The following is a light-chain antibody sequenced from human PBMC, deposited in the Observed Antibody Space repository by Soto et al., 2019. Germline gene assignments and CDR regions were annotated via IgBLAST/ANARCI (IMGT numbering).Light chain of an antibody. V-gene: IGKV1-5*01. J-gene: IGKJ1*01. CDR3: QQYNSYAWP. CDR1: QSIDSW. Sequence: QMSLSPFTLSAYIGDRVTITCRASQSIDSWLAWYQQKPGKAPKLLFYDASSLESGVPSRFSGSGSGTEFTLTISSLQPDDVATYCCQQYNSYAWPFGQGTKVAIK. CDR2: DAS.